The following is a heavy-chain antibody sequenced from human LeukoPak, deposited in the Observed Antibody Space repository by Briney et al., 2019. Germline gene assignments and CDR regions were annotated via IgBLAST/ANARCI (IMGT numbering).Heavy chain of an antibody. CDR3: ARFGGNYGWFDP. Sequence: SETLSLTCTVSGGSLSSYYWSWLRQPPGKGLEWIGYIYYSGSTNYNPSLKSRVTISVDTSKNQFSLKLSSVTAADTAVYYCARFGGNYGWFDPWGQGTLVTVSS. V-gene: IGHV4-59*01. J-gene: IGHJ5*02. CDR2: IYYSGST. D-gene: IGHD4-23*01. CDR1: GGSLSSYY.